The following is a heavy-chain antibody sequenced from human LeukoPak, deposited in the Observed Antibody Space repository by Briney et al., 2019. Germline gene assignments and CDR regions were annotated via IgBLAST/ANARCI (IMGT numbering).Heavy chain of an antibody. Sequence: SETLSLTCTVSGGSVSSSTWSWIRQPPGKRLEWIGYIWRSGSTNYNPSLKSRVTISSDTSNSQISLELRSVTVADTAVYYCARDYGSGHLDYWGQGTLVTVSS. D-gene: IGHD6-19*01. J-gene: IGHJ4*02. CDR1: GGSVSSST. CDR2: IWRSGST. V-gene: IGHV4-59*02. CDR3: ARDYGSGHLDY.